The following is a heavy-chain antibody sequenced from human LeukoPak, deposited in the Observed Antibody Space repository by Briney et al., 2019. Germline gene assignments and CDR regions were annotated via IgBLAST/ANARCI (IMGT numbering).Heavy chain of an antibody. CDR3: ATYSSGWSGLQH. D-gene: IGHD6-19*01. CDR1: GGSFSGYY. V-gene: IGHV4-34*01. Sequence: SETLSLTCAVYGGSFSGYYWSWIRQPPGKGLEWIGEINHSGSTNYNPSLKSRVTISVDTSKNQFSLKLSSVTAADTAVYYCATYSSGWSGLQHWGQGTLVTVSS. J-gene: IGHJ1*01. CDR2: INHSGST.